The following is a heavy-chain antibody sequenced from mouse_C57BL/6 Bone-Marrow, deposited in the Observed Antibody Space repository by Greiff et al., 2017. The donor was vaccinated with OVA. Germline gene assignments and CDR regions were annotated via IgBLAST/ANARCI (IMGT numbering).Heavy chain of an antibody. J-gene: IGHJ1*03. Sequence: EVKLVESGGGLVQPGGSLKLSCAASGFTFSDYYMYWVRQTPEKRLEWVAYISNGGGSTYYPDTVKGRFTISRDNAKNTLYLQMSRLKSEDTAMYYCARGVATDWYFDVWGTGTTVTVSS. CDR2: ISNGGGST. CDR3: ARGVATDWYFDV. D-gene: IGHD1-1*02. CDR1: GFTFSDYY. V-gene: IGHV5-12*01.